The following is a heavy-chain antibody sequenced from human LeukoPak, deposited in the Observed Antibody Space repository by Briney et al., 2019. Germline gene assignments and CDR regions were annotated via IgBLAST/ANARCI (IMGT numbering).Heavy chain of an antibody. D-gene: IGHD3-3*01. V-gene: IGHV4-59*01. J-gene: IGHJ6*03. CDR2: IYYSGST. CDR1: GGSISSYY. CDR3: ARSRPSWDFGVVTHYYMDV. Sequence: SETLSLTCTVSGGSISSYYWSWIRQPPGKGLEWIGYIYYSGSTNYNPSLKSRVTISVDTSKNQFSLKLSSVTAADTAVYYCARSRPSWDFGVVTHYYMDVWGKGTTVTVSS.